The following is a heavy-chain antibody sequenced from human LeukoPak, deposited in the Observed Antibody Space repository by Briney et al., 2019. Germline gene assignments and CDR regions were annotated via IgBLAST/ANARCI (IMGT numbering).Heavy chain of an antibody. CDR1: GFTFGCYA. V-gene: IGHV3-23*01. CDR3: AKFHYDFWSGYYFSPDAFDI. Sequence: GSLRLSCAASGFTFGCYAMSWVRQAPGKGLEWVSAISGSGGSTYYAASVKGWFTFSSDTSKYPLYLQMNSLGAEDTAVYYCAKFHYDFWSGYYFSPDAFDIWGQGTMVTVSS. CDR2: ISGSGGST. J-gene: IGHJ3*02. D-gene: IGHD3-3*01.